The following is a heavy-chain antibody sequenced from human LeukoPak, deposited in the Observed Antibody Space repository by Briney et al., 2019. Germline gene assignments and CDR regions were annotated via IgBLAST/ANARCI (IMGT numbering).Heavy chain of an antibody. V-gene: IGHV4-39*01. CDR3: ARTGPIKDS. Sequence: SETLSLTCTVSGGSISSSSYYWGWIRQPPGKGLEWIGSIYYSGSTYYNPSLKSRVTISVDTSRNQFSLRLSSVTAADTAVYYCARTGPIKDSWGQGTLVTVSS. CDR2: IYYSGST. J-gene: IGHJ4*02. CDR1: GGSISSSSYY.